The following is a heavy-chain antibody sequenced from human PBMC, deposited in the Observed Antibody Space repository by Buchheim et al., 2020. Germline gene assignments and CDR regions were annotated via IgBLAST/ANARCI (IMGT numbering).Heavy chain of an antibody. Sequence: QVQLVQSGAEVKKPGASVKVSCKASGYTFTSYDINWVRQATGQGLEWMGIINPSGGSTSYAQKFQGRVTMTRDTSTSTVYMELSSLRSEDTAVYYCAREIIAVAGRGFDPWGQGTL. J-gene: IGHJ5*02. CDR3: AREIIAVAGRGFDP. CDR1: GYTFTSYD. D-gene: IGHD6-19*01. CDR2: INPSGGST. V-gene: IGHV1-46*01.